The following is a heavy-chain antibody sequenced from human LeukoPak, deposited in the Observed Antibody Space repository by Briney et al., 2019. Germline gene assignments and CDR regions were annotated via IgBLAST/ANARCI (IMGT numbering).Heavy chain of an antibody. J-gene: IGHJ4*02. CDR3: ARQTGSGLFTLP. CDR1: GGSISSSSYY. D-gene: IGHD3/OR15-3a*01. V-gene: IGHV4-39*07. CDR2: IYYSGSI. Sequence: SETLSLTCTVSGGSISSSSYYWGWIRQPPGKGLEWIASIYYSGSIYYNLSLKSRVTISVDTSKNQFSLKLSSVTAADTAVYYCARQTGSGLFTLPGGQGTLVTVSS.